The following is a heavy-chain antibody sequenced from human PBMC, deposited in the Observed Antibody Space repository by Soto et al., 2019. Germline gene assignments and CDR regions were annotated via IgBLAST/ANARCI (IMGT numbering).Heavy chain of an antibody. CDR1: GFTFSSYW. J-gene: IGHJ4*02. Sequence: PGGSLRLSCAASGFTFSSYWMSWVRHPPGKGLEWVATIKQDESEKYEVDSVKGRFTVSRDNAKNSLYLQMNTLSAEDPAVYHCARGDYFDRRFDYWGQGAQVTVSS. D-gene: IGHD3-22*01. V-gene: IGHV3-7*03. CDR3: ARGDYFDRRFDY. CDR2: IKQDESEK.